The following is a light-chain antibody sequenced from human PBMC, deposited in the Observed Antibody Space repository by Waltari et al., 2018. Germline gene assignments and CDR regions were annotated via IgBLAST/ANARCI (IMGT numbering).Light chain of an antibody. Sequence: IVLTQSPASLSLSPGDRATLTCRASQSVGRTLAWYQQRPGQAPRLLIYDASSRATGIPDRFSGSGSGTDFGRTISRLEPEDFAVYYCQKYGTRPATFGQGTKVEVK. V-gene: IGKV3-20*01. J-gene: IGKJ1*01. CDR3: QKYGTRPAT. CDR2: DAS. CDR1: QSVGRT.